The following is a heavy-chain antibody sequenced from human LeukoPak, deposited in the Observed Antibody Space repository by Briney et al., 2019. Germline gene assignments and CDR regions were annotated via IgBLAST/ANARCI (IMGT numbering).Heavy chain of an antibody. CDR3: AKGLIAAPLMYYFDY. D-gene: IGHD6-6*01. J-gene: IGHJ4*02. Sequence: GGSLRLSCAASGFTFSSYSMNWVRQAPGKGLEWVSSISSSSSYIYYADSVKGRFTISRDNSKNTLYLQMNSLRAEDTAVYYCAKGLIAAPLMYYFDYWGQGTLVTVSS. V-gene: IGHV3-21*04. CDR2: ISSSSSYI. CDR1: GFTFSSYS.